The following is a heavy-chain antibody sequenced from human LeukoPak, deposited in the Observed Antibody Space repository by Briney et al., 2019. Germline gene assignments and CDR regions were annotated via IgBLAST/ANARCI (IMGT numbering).Heavy chain of an antibody. J-gene: IGHJ6*03. CDR3: ATCIAAAAAGVYYYYYYMDV. CDR2: IYYSGST. Sequence: SETLSLTCTVSGGSISSSSYYWGWIRQPPGKGLEWIGSIYYSGSTYYNPSLKSRVTISVDTSKNQFSLKLSSVTAADTAVYYCATCIAAAAAGVYYYYYYMDVWGKGTTVTVSS. CDR1: GGSISSSSYY. D-gene: IGHD6-13*01. V-gene: IGHV4-39*01.